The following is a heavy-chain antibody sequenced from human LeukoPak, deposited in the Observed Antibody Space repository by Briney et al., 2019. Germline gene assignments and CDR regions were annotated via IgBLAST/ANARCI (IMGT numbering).Heavy chain of an antibody. J-gene: IGHJ6*03. CDR2: IGGSGGGT. Sequence: AGGSLRLSCAASGFAFSTYTMNWVRQAPGKGLEWVSAIGGSGGGTRYVDSVKGRFTISRDNSKNTLYLQMNGLRDDDTAVYYCAKGARLNYYYLDVWGKGTTVTVSS. CDR1: GFAFSTYT. CDR3: AKGARLNYYYLDV. V-gene: IGHV3-23*01.